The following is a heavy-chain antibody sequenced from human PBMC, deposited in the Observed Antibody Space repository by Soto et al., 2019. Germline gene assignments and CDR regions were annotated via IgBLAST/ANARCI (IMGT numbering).Heavy chain of an antibody. V-gene: IGHV3-21*01. J-gene: IGHJ6*02. D-gene: IGHD6-6*01. CDR1: GFTFSSYS. Sequence: GGSLRLSCAASGFTFSSYSMNWVRQAPGKGLEWVSSISSSSSYIYYADSVKGRFTISRDNAKNSLYLQMNSLRAEDTAVYYCARSLHSSSPSMGHASYYGMDVWGQGTTVTVSS. CDR3: ARSLHSSSPSMGHASYYGMDV. CDR2: ISSSSSYI.